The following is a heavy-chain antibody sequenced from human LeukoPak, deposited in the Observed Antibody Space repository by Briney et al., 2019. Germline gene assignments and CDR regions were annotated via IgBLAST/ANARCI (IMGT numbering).Heavy chain of an antibody. V-gene: IGHV3-7*01. CDR3: AREGIAVAGHYFDY. J-gene: IGHJ4*02. Sequence: GGSLRLSCAASGFTFSSYWMTWVRQAPGKGLEWVANIYRDGSVINYLDSVKGRFTISRDNAENSLYLQMNSLRAEDTAVYHCAREGIAVAGHYFDYWGQGTLVTVSS. D-gene: IGHD6-19*01. CDR2: IYRDGSVI. CDR1: GFTFSSYW.